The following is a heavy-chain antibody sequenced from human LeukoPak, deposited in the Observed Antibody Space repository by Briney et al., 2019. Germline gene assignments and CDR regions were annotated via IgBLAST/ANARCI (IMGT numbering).Heavy chain of an antibody. D-gene: IGHD6-19*01. CDR3: ARDGNPVAGNYYYYGMDV. CDR2: ISSSSSYI. CDR1: GFTFSSYS. Sequence: GGSLRLSCAASGFTFSSYSMNWVRQAPGKGLEWVSSISSSSSYIYYADSVKGRFTISRDNAKNSLYLQMNGLRAEDTAVYYCARDGNPVAGNYYYYGMDVWGQGTTVTVSS. V-gene: IGHV3-21*01. J-gene: IGHJ6*02.